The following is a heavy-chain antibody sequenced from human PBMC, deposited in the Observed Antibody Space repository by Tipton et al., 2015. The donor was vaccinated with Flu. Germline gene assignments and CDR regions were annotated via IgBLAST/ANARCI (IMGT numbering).Heavy chain of an antibody. J-gene: IGHJ5*02. CDR1: GGSISSYY. CDR2: IYTSGST. CDR3: ARNFIRRTNNWFDP. D-gene: IGHD3-16*01. Sequence: TLSLTCTVSGGSISSYYWSWIRQPAGKGLEWIGRIYTSGSTNYNPSLKSRVTMSVDTSKNQFSLKLSSVTAADTAVYYCARNFIRRTNNWFDPWGQGTLVTVSS. V-gene: IGHV4-4*07.